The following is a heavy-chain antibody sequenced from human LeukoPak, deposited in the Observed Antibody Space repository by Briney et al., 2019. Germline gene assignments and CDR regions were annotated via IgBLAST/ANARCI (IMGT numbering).Heavy chain of an antibody. CDR1: GGSISSYY. V-gene: IGHV4-34*01. J-gene: IGHJ4*02. D-gene: IGHD3-3*01. CDR2: INHSGST. CDR3: ARSFDDFWSGYSYYFDY. Sequence: SETLSLTCTVSGGSISSYYWSWIRQPPGKGLEWIGEINHSGSTNYNPSLKSRVTISVDTSKNQFSLKLSSVTAADTAVYYCARSFDDFWSGYSYYFDYWGQGTLVTVSS.